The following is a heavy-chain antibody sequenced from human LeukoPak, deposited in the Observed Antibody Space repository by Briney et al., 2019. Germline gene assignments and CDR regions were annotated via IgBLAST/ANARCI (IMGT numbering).Heavy chain of an antibody. J-gene: IGHJ4*02. Sequence: ASVKVSCKASGYTFTSYRISWVRQAPGQGLEWMGWINAYNGNTNYAQKLQGRVTMTTDTSTSTAYMELRSLRSDDTAVYYCARAGYDILTLAPDPANDYWGQGTLVTVSS. CDR3: ARAGYDILTLAPDPANDY. V-gene: IGHV1-18*01. CDR2: INAYNGNT. CDR1: GYTFTSYR. D-gene: IGHD3-9*01.